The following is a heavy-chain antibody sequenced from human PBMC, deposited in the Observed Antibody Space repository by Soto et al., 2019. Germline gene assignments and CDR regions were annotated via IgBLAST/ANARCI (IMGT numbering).Heavy chain of an antibody. Sequence: ESGGGLVQPGGSLRLSCAASGFTFSGYSMNWVRQAPGKGLEWISYISSSSSTIYYTDSVKGRFTISRDNAKNSLYLQMNSLRAEDTAVYYCARDLGRWGQGTLVTVSS. V-gene: IGHV3-48*01. CDR2: ISSSSSTI. J-gene: IGHJ4*02. D-gene: IGHD1-26*01. CDR3: ARDLGR. CDR1: GFTFSGYS.